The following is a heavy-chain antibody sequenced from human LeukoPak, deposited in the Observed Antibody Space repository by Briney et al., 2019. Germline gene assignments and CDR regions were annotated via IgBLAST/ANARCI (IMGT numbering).Heavy chain of an antibody. CDR1: GFTFSSSW. J-gene: IGHJ2*01. D-gene: IGHD1-7*01. CDR2: MNADGRTI. Sequence: PGGSLRLSCAASGFTFSSSWMHWVRQGPGKGLVWVARMNADGRTINYADSVKGRFTISRDNAKNTLYLQMNSLRTEGAAVYYCARAGNYYFDLWGRGTQVTVSS. V-gene: IGHV3-74*01. CDR3: ARAGNYYFDL.